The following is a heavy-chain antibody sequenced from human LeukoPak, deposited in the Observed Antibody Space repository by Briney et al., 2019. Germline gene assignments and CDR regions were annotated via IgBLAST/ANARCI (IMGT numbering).Heavy chain of an antibody. J-gene: IGHJ4*02. D-gene: IGHD2-15*01. V-gene: IGHV4-38-2*02. CDR1: GYSISSGYY. CDR3: ARERGRTIVVVAATFDY. CDR2: IYHSGST. Sequence: SETLSLTCTVSGYSISSGYYWGWIRQPPGKGLEWIGSIYHSGSTYYNPSLKSRVTISVDTSKNQFSLKLSSVTAADTAVYYCARERGRTIVVVAATFDYWGQGTLVTVSS.